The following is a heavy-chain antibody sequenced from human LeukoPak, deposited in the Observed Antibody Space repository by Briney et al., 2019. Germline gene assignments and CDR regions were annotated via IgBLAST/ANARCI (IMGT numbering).Heavy chain of an antibody. Sequence: GGSLRLSCAASGFSFSTSTMSWVRQAPGKGLEWISSIGKTSRDMYYADSVRGRFTISRDNAKNSLFLLMNSLRVEDTSVYYCVRGDNRDYWGQGTLVTVSS. D-gene: IGHD1-14*01. CDR1: GFSFSTST. CDR3: VRGDNRDY. CDR2: IGKTSRDM. V-gene: IGHV3-21*01. J-gene: IGHJ4*02.